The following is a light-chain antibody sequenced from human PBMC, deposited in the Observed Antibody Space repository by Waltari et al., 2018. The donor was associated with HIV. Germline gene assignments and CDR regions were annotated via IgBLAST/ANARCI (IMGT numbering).Light chain of an antibody. V-gene: IGKV3-15*01. CDR1: PGVSSS. CDR3: QQYYDWPLA. CDR2: GAS. J-gene: IGKJ4*01. Sequence: EIVMTQSPATLSVSPGERVTLSCRASPGVSSSLAWYQQKPGQAPRLLIHGASTRAAGIPARFSGSGSGTEFTLTISSLQSEDFAVYYCQQYYDWPLAFGGGTKVEIK.